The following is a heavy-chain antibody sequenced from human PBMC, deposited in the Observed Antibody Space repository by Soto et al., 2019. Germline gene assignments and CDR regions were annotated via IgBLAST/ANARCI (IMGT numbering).Heavy chain of an antibody. Sequence: PGGSLRLSCAASGFTFSSYGMHWVRQAPGKGLEWVAVIWYDGSNKYYADSVKGRFTISRDNSKNTLYLQMNSLRAEDTAVYYCARSIVGATGAFDIWGQGTMVTVSS. V-gene: IGHV3-33*01. CDR1: GFTFSSYG. J-gene: IGHJ3*02. CDR2: IWYDGSNK. CDR3: ARSIVGATGAFDI. D-gene: IGHD1-26*01.